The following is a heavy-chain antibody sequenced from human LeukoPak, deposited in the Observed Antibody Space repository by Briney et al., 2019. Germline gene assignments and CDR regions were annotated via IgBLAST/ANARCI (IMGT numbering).Heavy chain of an antibody. CDR1: GFTFSSYS. D-gene: IGHD1-26*01. Sequence: PGGSLRLSCAASGFTFSSYSMNWVRQAPGKGLEWVSSISSSSSYIYYADSVKGRFTISRDNAKNSLYLQMNSLRAEDMALYYCAKDISGSYFSYFDYWGQGTLVTVSS. V-gene: IGHV3-21*04. J-gene: IGHJ4*02. CDR3: AKDISGSYFSYFDY. CDR2: ISSSSSYI.